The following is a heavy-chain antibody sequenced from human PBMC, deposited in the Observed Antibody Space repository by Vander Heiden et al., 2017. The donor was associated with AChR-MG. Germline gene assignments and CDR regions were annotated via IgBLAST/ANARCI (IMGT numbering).Heavy chain of an antibody. J-gene: IGHJ3*02. CDR3: AKAQTRYYYGSGLDAFDI. Sequence: EVQLVESGGVVVQPGGSLRLSCAACGFTFDDYAVDWVRQAPGKGLEWVSLISWDGGSTYYVDSVKGRFTISRDNSKNSLYLQMNSLRAEDTALYYCAKAQTRYYYGSGLDAFDIWGQGTMVTVSS. CDR1: GFTFDDYA. D-gene: IGHD3-10*01. CDR2: ISWDGGST. V-gene: IGHV3-43D*04.